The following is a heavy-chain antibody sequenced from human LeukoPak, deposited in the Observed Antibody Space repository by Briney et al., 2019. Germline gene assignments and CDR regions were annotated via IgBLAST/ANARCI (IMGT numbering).Heavy chain of an antibody. J-gene: IGHJ4*02. CDR1: GYTFTGYY. CDR2: INPNSGGT. CDR3: AREDGGYSYGYLYYFDY. V-gene: IGHV1-2*02. D-gene: IGHD5-18*01. Sequence: VASVKVSCKASGYTFTGYYMHWVRQAPGPGLEWMGWINPNSGGTNYAQKFQGRVTMTRDTSISTAYMELSRLRSDDTAVYYCAREDGGYSYGYLYYFDYWGQGTLVTVSS.